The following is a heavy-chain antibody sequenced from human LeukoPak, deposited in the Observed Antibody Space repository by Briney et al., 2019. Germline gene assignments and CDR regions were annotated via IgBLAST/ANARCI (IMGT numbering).Heavy chain of an antibody. CDR3: ASGYDFSSGSKRGFDY. CDR2: IGSGGSDI. J-gene: IGHJ4*02. Sequence: GGSLRLSCAASGFTFTNYGMNWVRQDPGKGLEWVSYIGSGGSDIYYADSVKGRFTISRDSAKRSVFLQMTSLRAEDTALYYCASGYDFSSGSKRGFDYWGQGTLVTVSS. D-gene: IGHD3-3*01. V-gene: IGHV3-48*01. CDR1: GFTFTNYG.